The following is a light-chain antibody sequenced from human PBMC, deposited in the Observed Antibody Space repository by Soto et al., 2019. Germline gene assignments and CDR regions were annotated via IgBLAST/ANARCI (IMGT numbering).Light chain of an antibody. CDR3: SSYAGSNNLGV. V-gene: IGLV2-8*01. CDR2: EVS. Sequence: QSALTQPPSASGSRGQSVTISCTGTSSDVGGYNYVSWYQQHPGKAPKLMIYEVSKRPSGVPDRFSGSKSGNTASLTVSGLQPEDEADYYCSSYAGSNNLGVFGGGTKVNVL. CDR1: SSDVGGYNY. J-gene: IGLJ3*02.